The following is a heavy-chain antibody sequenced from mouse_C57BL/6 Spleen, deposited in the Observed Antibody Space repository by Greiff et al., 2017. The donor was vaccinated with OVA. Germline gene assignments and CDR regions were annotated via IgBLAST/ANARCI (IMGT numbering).Heavy chain of an antibody. V-gene: IGHV1-85*01. Sequence: LQESGPELVKPGASVKLSCKASGYTFTSYDINWVKQRPGQGLEWIGWIYPRDGSTKYNEKFKGKATLTVDTSSSTAYMELHSLTSEDSAVYFCARGGYYEDYAMDYWGQGTSVTVSS. CDR2: IYPRDGST. D-gene: IGHD2-3*01. J-gene: IGHJ4*01. CDR1: GYTFTSYD. CDR3: ARGGYYEDYAMDY.